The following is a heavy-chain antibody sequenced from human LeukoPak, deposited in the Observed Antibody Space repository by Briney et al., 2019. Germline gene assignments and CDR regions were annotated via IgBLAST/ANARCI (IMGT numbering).Heavy chain of an antibody. CDR1: GGSISSYY. CDR3: ARRLGRKFGERFYYYHYMDV. D-gene: IGHD3-10*01. CDR2: SYYSGST. Sequence: SETLSLSCTLSGGSISSYYWVWIRQPPEKRLEWIGFSYYSGSTNYNPSLKSRVTISVDTSKNQFSLKLSSVTAADTAVYYCARRLGRKFGERFYYYHYMDVWGKGTTVTISS. J-gene: IGHJ6*03. V-gene: IGHV4-59*12.